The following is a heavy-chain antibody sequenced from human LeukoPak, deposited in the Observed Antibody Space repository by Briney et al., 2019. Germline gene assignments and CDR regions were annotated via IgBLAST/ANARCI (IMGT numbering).Heavy chain of an antibody. J-gene: IGHJ3*02. V-gene: IGHV3-21*01. CDR2: ISSSSGYI. D-gene: IGHD5-24*01. CDR3: ARVAWLQLVGAFDI. CDR1: GFTFSTYS. Sequence: GGSLRLSCAASGFTFSTYSMNWVRQAPGKGLEWVSSISSSSGYIYYADSVKGRFTISRDNAKNSLYPQMNSLRAEDTAVYYCARVAWLQLVGAFDIWGQGTMVTVSS.